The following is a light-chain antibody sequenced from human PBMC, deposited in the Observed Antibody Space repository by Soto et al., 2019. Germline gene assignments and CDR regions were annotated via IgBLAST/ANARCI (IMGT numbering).Light chain of an antibody. Sequence: QSALTQPASVSGSPGQSITISCTGTSSDVGGYNYVSWYQQHPGKAPKLINYEVSNRPSGVSNRFSGSKSGNTASLTISWLKAEDEAEYYCNSYTSKSTGVFGTGTKVTVL. CDR3: NSYTSKSTGV. CDR1: SSDVGGYNY. J-gene: IGLJ1*01. V-gene: IGLV2-14*01. CDR2: EVS.